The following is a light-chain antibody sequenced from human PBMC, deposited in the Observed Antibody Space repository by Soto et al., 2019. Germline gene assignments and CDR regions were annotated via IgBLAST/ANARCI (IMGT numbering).Light chain of an antibody. Sequence: QSALTQPASVSGSPGQSITISCTGTSSDVGGYNHVSWYQHSPGKAPKLILFAVSDRPSGVSHRFSGSKSGNSASLTISGLQADDEADYYCCSYTSLSTVVFGGGTKLTVL. CDR2: AVS. J-gene: IGLJ2*01. CDR3: CSYTSLSTVV. V-gene: IGLV2-14*01. CDR1: SSDVGGYNH.